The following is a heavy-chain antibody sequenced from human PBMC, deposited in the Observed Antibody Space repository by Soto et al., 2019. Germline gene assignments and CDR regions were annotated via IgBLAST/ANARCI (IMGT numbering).Heavy chain of an antibody. CDR2: INPNSGGT. Sequence: ASVKVSCKASGYTFTGYYMHWVRQAPGQGLEWMGWINPNSGGTNYAQKFQGWVTMTRDTSISTAYMELSRLRSDDTAVYYCARTQGNRITMVRGALYGMDVWGQGTTVTVSS. CDR3: ARTQGNRITMVRGALYGMDV. V-gene: IGHV1-2*04. D-gene: IGHD3-10*01. CDR1: GYTFTGYY. J-gene: IGHJ6*02.